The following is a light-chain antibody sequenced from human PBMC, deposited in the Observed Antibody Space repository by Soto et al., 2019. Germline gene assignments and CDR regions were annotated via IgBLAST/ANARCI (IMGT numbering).Light chain of an antibody. CDR3: QVWDSSSDWV. Sequence: SYELTQPPSVSVAPGKTARITCGGNNIGSYSVHWYQQKPGQAPVLVIYYDSDRPSGIPERFSGSNSGNTATLTISRVGAGDEADYYYQVWDSSSDWVFGGGTKVTVL. V-gene: IGLV3-21*04. CDR2: YDS. J-gene: IGLJ3*02. CDR1: NIGSYS.